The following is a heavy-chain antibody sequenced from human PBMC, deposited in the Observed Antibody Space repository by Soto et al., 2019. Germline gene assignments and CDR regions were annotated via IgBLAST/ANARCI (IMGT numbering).Heavy chain of an antibody. J-gene: IGHJ6*02. V-gene: IGHV4-30-4*01. CDR2: ISYSGST. CDR1: GASISSDDYY. CDR3: AREVNNYYGMDV. Sequence: QVQLQESGPGLVKPSQTLSLTCSISGASISSDDYYWSWFRQPPGKGLEWIGYISYSGSTYYNPSRKSRITISVDTSKTLFSLILSSVTAADTAVFYCAREVNNYYGMDVWGQGTTVTVSS.